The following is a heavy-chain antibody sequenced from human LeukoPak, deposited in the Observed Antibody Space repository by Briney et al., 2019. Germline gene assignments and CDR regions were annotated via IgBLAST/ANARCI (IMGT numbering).Heavy chain of an antibody. CDR1: GGSISSYY. J-gene: IGHJ5*02. CDR3: ARIFYGSGSYSWFDP. V-gene: IGHV4-4*07. Sequence: SETLSLTCTVSGGSISSYYWSWIRQPAGKGLEWIGRIYTSGSTNYNPSLKSRVTMSVDTSKNQFSLKLSSVTAADTAVYYCARIFYGSGSYSWFDPWGQRTLVTVSS. D-gene: IGHD3-10*01. CDR2: IYTSGST.